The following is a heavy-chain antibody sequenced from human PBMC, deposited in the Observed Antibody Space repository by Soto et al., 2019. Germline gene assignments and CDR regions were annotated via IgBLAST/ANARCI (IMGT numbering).Heavy chain of an antibody. Sequence: QVQLVESGGGLVKPGGSLRLSCAASGFTFSDYYMSWIRQAPGKGLEWVSYISSSSSYTNYADSVKGRFTNSRDNAKNSLYLQMNSLRAEDTAVYYCARQYCTNGVCYRGWGQGTLVTVSS. CDR3: ARQYCTNGVCYRG. CDR2: ISSSSSYT. V-gene: IGHV3-11*06. D-gene: IGHD2-8*01. CDR1: GFTFSDYY. J-gene: IGHJ4*02.